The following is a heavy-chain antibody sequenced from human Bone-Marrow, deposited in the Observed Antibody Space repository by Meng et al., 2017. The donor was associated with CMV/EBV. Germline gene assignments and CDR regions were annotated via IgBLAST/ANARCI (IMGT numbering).Heavy chain of an antibody. Sequence: GESLKISCAASGFTFSRFIMHWVRQAPGKGLEWVAVMSSDGSNNYYADSVKGRFTISRDNSRNTLYLQMNSLRSEDTAVYYCASRVGATTNWFDPWGQGTLVTVSS. D-gene: IGHD1-26*01. CDR3: ASRVGATTNWFDP. CDR1: GFTFSRFI. J-gene: IGHJ5*02. CDR2: MSSDGSNN. V-gene: IGHV3-30*04.